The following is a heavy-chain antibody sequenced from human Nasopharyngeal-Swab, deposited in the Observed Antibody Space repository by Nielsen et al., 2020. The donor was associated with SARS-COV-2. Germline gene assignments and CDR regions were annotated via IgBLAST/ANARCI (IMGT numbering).Heavy chain of an antibody. CDR1: GGSVSSDIYS. CDR2: VVYSGRT. Sequence: SETLSLTCTVSGGSVSSDIYSWSWIRQPPGKGLEWIGYVVYSGRTNYNPSLKSRVTISVDTSKDQFSLKLNSVTAADTAMYFCARTTTTPPFDSWGQGTLVAVSS. J-gene: IGHJ4*02. V-gene: IGHV4-61*01. D-gene: IGHD1-1*01. CDR3: ARTTTTPPFDS.